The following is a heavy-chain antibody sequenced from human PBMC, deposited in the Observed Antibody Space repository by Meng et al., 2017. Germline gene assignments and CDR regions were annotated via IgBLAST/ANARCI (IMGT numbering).Heavy chain of an antibody. CDR2: INHSGST. CDR1: GGSFSGYY. J-gene: IGHJ5*02. V-gene: IGHV4-34*01. CDR3: ARVSVVVAAHNWFDP. D-gene: IGHD2-15*01. Sequence: SCAVYGGSFSGYYWSWIRQPPGKGLEWIGEINHSGSTNYNPSLKSRVTISVDTSKNQFSLKLSSVTAADTAVYYCARVSVVVAAHNWFDPWGQGTLVTVSS.